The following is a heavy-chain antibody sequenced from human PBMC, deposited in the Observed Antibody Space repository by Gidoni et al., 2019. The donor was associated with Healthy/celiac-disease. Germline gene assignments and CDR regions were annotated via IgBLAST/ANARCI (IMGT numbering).Heavy chain of an antibody. D-gene: IGHD3-3*01. CDR2: ST. CDR3: ARLSFLEWD. Sequence: STYYNPSLKSRVTISVDTSKNQFSLKLSSVTAADTAVYYCARLSFLEWDWGQGTLVTVSS. V-gene: IGHV4-39*01. J-gene: IGHJ4*02.